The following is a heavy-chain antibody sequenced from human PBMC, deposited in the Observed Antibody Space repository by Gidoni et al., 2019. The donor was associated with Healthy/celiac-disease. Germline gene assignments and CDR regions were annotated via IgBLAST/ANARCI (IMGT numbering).Heavy chain of an antibody. J-gene: IGHJ6*03. CDR1: GFPFRSYA. CDR3: AKEEQYCSSTSCYTGGQKYYYYYMDV. D-gene: IGHD2-2*02. Sequence: EVQLLESGGGLAQPGGSLRLSCAASGFPFRSYAMSWVRQAPGKGLEGVSAISGSGDSTYYADAVKGRFTISRDNSKNTMYLQMNSLRAEDTAVYYCAKEEQYCSSTSCYTGGQKYYYYYMDVWGKGTTGTVSS. CDR2: ISGSGDST. V-gene: IGHV3-23*01.